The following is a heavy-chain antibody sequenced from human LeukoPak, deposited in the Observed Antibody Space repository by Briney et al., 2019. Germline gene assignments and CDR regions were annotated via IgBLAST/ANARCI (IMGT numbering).Heavy chain of an antibody. J-gene: IGHJ4*02. CDR2: ISGSGGST. CDR3: ATYSGAHHKTFDY. V-gene: IGHV3-23*01. D-gene: IGHD1-26*01. CDR1: GFTFSSYA. Sequence: GGSLRLSCAASGFTFSSYAMSWVRQAPGKGLEWVSAISGSGGSTYYADSVKGRFTISRDNSKNTLYLQMNSLRAEDTAVYYCATYSGAHHKTFDYWGQGTLVTVSS.